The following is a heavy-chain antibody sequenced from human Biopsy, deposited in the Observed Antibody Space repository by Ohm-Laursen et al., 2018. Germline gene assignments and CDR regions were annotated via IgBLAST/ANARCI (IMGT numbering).Heavy chain of an antibody. CDR3: ARGSNDFGGLYFPR. CDR2: ISYTGYT. CDR1: GVSINGGRYY. V-gene: IGHV4-61*03. J-gene: IGHJ4*02. Sequence: TLSLTCTVSGVSINGGRYYWNWIRHHPGKGLEWIGHISYTGYTSYNASLKSRVTISVDTSRNHFSLRLSSLTAADTAVYYCARGSNDFGGLYFPRWGQGTLLTVSS. D-gene: IGHD4-23*01.